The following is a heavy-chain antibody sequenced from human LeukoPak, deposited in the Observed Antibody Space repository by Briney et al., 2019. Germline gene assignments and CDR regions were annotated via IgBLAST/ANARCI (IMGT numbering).Heavy chain of an antibody. CDR1: GYTFTSYW. J-gene: IGHJ4*02. CDR3: ARPHYASGSYNY. D-gene: IGHD3-10*01. Sequence: ASVKVSCKASGYTFTSYWIGWVRQMPGKGLEWMGIIYPGDSDTTYSPSFQGQVTISADKSISTAYLQWSSLKASDTAMYYCARPHYASGSYNYWGQGTLVTVSS. V-gene: IGHV5-51*01. CDR2: IYPGDSDT.